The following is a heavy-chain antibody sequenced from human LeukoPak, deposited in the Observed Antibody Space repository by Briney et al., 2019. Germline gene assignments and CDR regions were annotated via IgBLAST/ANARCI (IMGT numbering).Heavy chain of an antibody. D-gene: IGHD3-3*01. CDR1: GGTFSSYA. V-gene: IGHV1-69*01. CDR2: IIPIFGAL. J-gene: IGHJ5*02. CDR3: ARCYDLWSGYYRWLDP. Sequence: SVKVSCKASGGTFSSYAISWVRQAPGQGLEWMGGIIPIFGALNYAQKFQGRVTITADESTSTAYMELSSLRSEDTAVYYCARCYDLWSGYYRWLDPWGQGTLVTVSS.